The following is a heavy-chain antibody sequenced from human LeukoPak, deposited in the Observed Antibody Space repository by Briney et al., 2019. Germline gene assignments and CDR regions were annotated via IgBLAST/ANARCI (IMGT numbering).Heavy chain of an antibody. J-gene: IGHJ3*02. CDR2: ISSSSSTI. Sequence: GGSLRLSCAASGFTFSSYSMNWVRQAPGKGLGWVSYISSSSSTIYYADSVKGRFTISRDNAKNSLYLQMNSLRAEDTAVYYCARDGPVEVGATMREHAFDIWGQGTMVTVSS. D-gene: IGHD1-26*01. CDR3: ARDGPVEVGATMREHAFDI. CDR1: GFTFSSYS. V-gene: IGHV3-48*01.